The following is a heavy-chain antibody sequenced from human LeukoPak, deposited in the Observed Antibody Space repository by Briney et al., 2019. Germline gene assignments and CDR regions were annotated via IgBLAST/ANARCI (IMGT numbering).Heavy chain of an antibody. Sequence: SGGSLRLSCAASGFSLRDYWMTWGRQAPGEGLECVADINENVSDKYSVKCVKARFTDSRNNTKNSLFLQMNGVSADDTAVYYCARDRLVGPTRRIFDSWGQGTLVTVSS. D-gene: IGHD1-26*01. CDR1: GFSLRDYW. CDR3: ARDRLVGPTRRIFDS. CDR2: INENVSDK. V-gene: IGHV3-7*01. J-gene: IGHJ4*02.